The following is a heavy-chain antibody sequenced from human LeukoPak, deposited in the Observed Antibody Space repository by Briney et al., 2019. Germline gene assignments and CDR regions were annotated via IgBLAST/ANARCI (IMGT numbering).Heavy chain of an antibody. CDR2: IYYSGST. CDR3: ARRGVGSGGYIRNDY. Sequence: SETLSLTCTVSGGSISSYYWSWIRQPPGKGLEWIGYIYYSGSTNYNPSLKSRVTISVDTSKNQFSLKLTSVTAADTAVYYCARRGVGSGGYIRNDYWGQGTLVTVSS. CDR1: GGSISSYY. J-gene: IGHJ4*02. V-gene: IGHV4-59*08. D-gene: IGHD3-10*01.